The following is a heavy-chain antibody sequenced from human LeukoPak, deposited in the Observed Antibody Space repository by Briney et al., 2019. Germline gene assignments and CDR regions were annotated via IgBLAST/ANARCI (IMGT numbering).Heavy chain of an antibody. CDR3: ARDGDITMVRGVIITATYYYGMDV. J-gene: IGHJ6*02. CDR2: IKHDGSDK. D-gene: IGHD3-10*01. V-gene: IGHV3-7*01. CDR1: GFTFSSYW. Sequence: PGGSLRLSCAASGFTFSSYWMTWVRQAPGRGLECVANIKHDGSDKYYVDSVKGRFTISRDNAKNTLYLQMNSLRAEDTAVYYCARDGDITMVRGVIITATYYYGMDVWGQGTTVTVSS.